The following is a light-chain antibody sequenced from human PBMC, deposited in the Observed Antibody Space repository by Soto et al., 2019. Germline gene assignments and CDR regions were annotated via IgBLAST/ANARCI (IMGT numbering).Light chain of an antibody. J-gene: IGLJ1*01. V-gene: IGLV2-14*01. CDR1: SSDVGAYNF. CDR3: SSYASSSTLV. Sequence: QSALTQPASVSGATGQSISISCTGTSSDVGAYNFVSWYQQHPGKAPKLMIYEVSNRPSGVSNRFSGAKSGNTASLTISGLQAEDEADYYFSSYASSSTLVFGSGTKLTVL. CDR2: EVS.